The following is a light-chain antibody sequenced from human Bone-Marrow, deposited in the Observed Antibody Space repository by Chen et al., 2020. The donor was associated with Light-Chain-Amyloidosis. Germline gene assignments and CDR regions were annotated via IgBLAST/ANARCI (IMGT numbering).Light chain of an antibody. J-gene: IGLJ2*01. CDR3: QSADSSGTYEVI. CDR2: RDT. V-gene: IGLV3-25*03. Sequence: SYELTQPPSVSVSPGQTARITCSGDDLPTQYAYWYQQKPGQAPVLVIHRDTERPSGISERVSGSSSGTTATLTISGGQAEDEDDYHCQSADSSGTYEVIFGGGTKLTVL. CDR1: DLPTQY.